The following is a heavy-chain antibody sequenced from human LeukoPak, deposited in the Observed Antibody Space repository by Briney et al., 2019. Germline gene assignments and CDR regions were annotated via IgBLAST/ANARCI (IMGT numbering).Heavy chain of an antibody. CDR3: ARGRAAAGSSFDY. CDR2: INPSGDTT. J-gene: IGHJ4*02. D-gene: IGHD6-13*01. CDR1: GYTFINYY. V-gene: IGHV1-46*01. Sequence: RASVKVSCKTSGYTFINYYMHWVRQAPGQGLEWMGIINPSGDTTNYAQKFQGRVTMTRNTSISTAYMELSSLRSEDTAVYYCARGRAAAGSSFDYWGQGTLVTVSS.